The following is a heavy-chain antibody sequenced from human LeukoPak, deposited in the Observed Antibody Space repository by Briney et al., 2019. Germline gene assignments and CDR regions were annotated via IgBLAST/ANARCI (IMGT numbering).Heavy chain of an antibody. J-gene: IGHJ3*02. Sequence: PSETLSLTCTVSGGSISSGSYHWDWIRQPPGKGLEWIGSIYYSGSTYYNPSLKSRVTISVETSKNQFSLKLSSVTAADTAVYYCARRPTGVLIAFDIWGQGTMVTVSS. CDR1: GGSISSGSYH. CDR2: IYYSGST. V-gene: IGHV4-39*01. CDR3: ARRPTGVLIAFDI.